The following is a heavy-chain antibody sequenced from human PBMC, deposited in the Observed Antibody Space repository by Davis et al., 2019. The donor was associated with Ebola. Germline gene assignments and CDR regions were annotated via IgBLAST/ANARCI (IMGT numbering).Heavy chain of an antibody. Sequence: GESLKISCAASGFTFSSYAMSWVRQAPGKGLGWVSVISGSGGSTYYADSVKGRFTISRDNSKNTLYLQMNSLRAEDTAVYYCASGGSSDYWGQGTLVTVSS. CDR3: ASGGSSDY. V-gene: IGHV3-23*01. J-gene: IGHJ4*02. D-gene: IGHD6-6*01. CDR1: GFTFSSYA. CDR2: ISGSGGST.